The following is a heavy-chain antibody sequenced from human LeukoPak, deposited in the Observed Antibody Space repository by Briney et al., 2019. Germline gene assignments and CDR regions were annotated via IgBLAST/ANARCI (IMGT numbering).Heavy chain of an antibody. V-gene: IGHV4-59*01. CDR3: ARVRSSSRPNDAFDI. CDR1: GGSISSYY. CDR2: IYYSGST. Sequence: SETLSLTCTVSGGSISSYYWSWIRQPPGKGLEWIGYIYYSGSTNYNPSLKSRVTISVDTSKNQFSLKLSSVTAADTAVYYCARVRSSSRPNDAFDIWGQGTVVTVSS. D-gene: IGHD6-13*01. J-gene: IGHJ3*02.